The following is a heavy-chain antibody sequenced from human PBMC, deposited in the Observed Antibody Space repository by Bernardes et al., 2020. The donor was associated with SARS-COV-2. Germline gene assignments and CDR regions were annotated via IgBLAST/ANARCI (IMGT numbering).Heavy chain of an antibody. CDR2: IFKGGRT. Sequence: GSLRLSCTASGFPFSGFAMAWVRQGPGKGLEWVSVIFKGGRTYHADSVKGRATISRDISKNTLYLQLNSLRVEDTAVYYCARGSADTPEVVDYWGQGSLVTVSS. J-gene: IGHJ4*02. CDR3: ARGSADTPEVVDY. V-gene: IGHV3-23*01. CDR1: GFPFSGFA. D-gene: IGHD6-25*01.